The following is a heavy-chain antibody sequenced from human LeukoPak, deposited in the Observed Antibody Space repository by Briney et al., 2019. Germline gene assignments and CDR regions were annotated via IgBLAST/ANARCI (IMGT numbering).Heavy chain of an antibody. CDR2: IIPIFGTA. CDR1: GYTFTGYY. J-gene: IGHJ4*02. CDR3: AGFLAVAGTFEAGGLDY. D-gene: IGHD6-19*01. Sequence: SVKVSCKASGYTFTGYYMHWVRQAPGQGLEWMGGIIPIFGTANYAQKFQGRVTITADESTSTAYMELSSLRSEDTAVYYCAGFLAVAGTFEAGGLDYWSQGTLVTVSS. V-gene: IGHV1-69*13.